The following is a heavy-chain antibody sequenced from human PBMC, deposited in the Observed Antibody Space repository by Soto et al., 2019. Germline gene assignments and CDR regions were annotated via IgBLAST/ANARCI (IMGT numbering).Heavy chain of an antibody. Sequence: GGSLRLSCAASGFTFSSSAMQWVRQAPGKGLEWVAVISYGGTDKYYTDAVKGRFTISRDNSKNALYLQMNSLTAEDTAVYYCAKDAGRYGTFDYWGQGTLVTVSS. D-gene: IGHD3-16*01. CDR3: AKDAGRYGTFDY. V-gene: IGHV3-30*18. CDR1: GFTFSSSA. CDR2: ISYGGTDK. J-gene: IGHJ4*02.